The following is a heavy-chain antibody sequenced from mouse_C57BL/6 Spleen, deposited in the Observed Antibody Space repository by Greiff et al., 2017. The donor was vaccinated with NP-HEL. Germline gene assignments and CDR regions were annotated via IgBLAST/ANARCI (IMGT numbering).Heavy chain of an antibody. CDR3: ARLITNYYAMDY. J-gene: IGHJ4*01. D-gene: IGHD2-4*01. Sequence: QVQLQQPGAELVKPGASVKLSCKASGYTFTSYWMQWVKQRPGQGLEWIGEIDPSDSYTNYNQKFKGKATLTVDTSSSTAYMQLSSLTSEDSAVYYCARLITNYYAMDYWGQGTSVTVSS. CDR2: IDPSDSYT. V-gene: IGHV1-50*01. CDR1: GYTFTSYW.